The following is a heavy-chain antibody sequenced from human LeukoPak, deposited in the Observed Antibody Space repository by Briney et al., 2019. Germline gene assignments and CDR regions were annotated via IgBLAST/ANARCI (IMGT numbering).Heavy chain of an antibody. CDR3: ARIVRVSHKWLRFEGYFDY. Sequence: SETLSLTCAVYGGSFSGYYWSWIRQPPGKGLEWIGEINHSGSTNYNPSLKSRVTISVDTSKNQFSLKLSSVTAADTAVYYCARIVRVSHKWLRFEGYFDYWGQGTLVTVSS. CDR1: GGSFSGYY. CDR2: INHSGST. V-gene: IGHV4-34*01. D-gene: IGHD5-12*01. J-gene: IGHJ4*02.